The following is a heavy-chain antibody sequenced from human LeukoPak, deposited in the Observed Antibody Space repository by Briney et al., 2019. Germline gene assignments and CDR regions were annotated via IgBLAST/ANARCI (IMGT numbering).Heavy chain of an antibody. CDR1: GYTFTGYY. V-gene: IGHV1-2*02. Sequence: ASVKVSCKASGYTFTGYYMHWVRQAPGQGLEWMGWINPNSGGTNYAQKFQGRVTMTRDTSISTAYMGLSRLRSDDTAVYYCASLSPGAAASANAPWGINYYYYMDVWGKGTTVTVSS. J-gene: IGHJ6*03. CDR2: INPNSGGT. CDR3: ASLSPGAAASANAPWGINYYYYMDV. D-gene: IGHD6-13*01.